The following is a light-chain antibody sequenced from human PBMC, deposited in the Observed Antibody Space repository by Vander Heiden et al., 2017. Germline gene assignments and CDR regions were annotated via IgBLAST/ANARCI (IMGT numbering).Light chain of an antibody. V-gene: IGKV3-15*01. Sequence: EIVITQSPATLSVSPGERATLPCRASQSVSSNLAWYQQKPGQAPRLLIYDASTRATGIPARFSGSGSGTEFTLTISSLQSEDFAVYYCQQYNNWPPLTFGGGTKVEIK. CDR1: QSVSSN. CDR2: DAS. CDR3: QQYNNWPPLT. J-gene: IGKJ4*01.